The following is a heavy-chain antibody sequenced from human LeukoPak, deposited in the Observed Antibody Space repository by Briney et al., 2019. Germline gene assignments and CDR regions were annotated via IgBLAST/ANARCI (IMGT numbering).Heavy chain of an antibody. CDR2: IQYDGSNK. D-gene: IGHD1-1*01. CDR1: GFTFSNYG. V-gene: IGHV3-30*02. Sequence: AGSLSLSCAASGFTFSNYGMRWVRQAPGRGLEWMTFIQYDGSNKYYAVSVKGRFTVSRDNSKNSLSLQMNSLSAEDPAFYYCAKGTGRYWTFFDYWGQGTLVTVSS. CDR3: AKGTGRYWTFFDY. J-gene: IGHJ4*02.